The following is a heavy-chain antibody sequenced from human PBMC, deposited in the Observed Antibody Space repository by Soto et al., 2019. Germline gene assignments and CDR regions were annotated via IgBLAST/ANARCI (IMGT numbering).Heavy chain of an antibody. CDR1: GFTFSSYE. CDR2: IDSSGSSI. CDR3: ASPWGSFDY. V-gene: IGHV3-48*03. Sequence: GGSLRLSCAASGFTFSSYEMNWVRQAPGKGLEWVSCIDSSGSSIYYADSVKGRFTISRDNAKNSLYLQMNSLRAEDTAVYYCASPWGSFDYWGQGTLVTVSS. D-gene: IGHD7-27*01. J-gene: IGHJ4*02.